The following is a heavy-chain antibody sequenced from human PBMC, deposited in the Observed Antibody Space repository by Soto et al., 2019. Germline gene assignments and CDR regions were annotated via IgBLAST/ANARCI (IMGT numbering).Heavy chain of an antibody. CDR3: ARDRIAGAGNRMDV. Sequence: QVQLQESGPGLVKPSQTLSLTCTVSGGSISSSDYYWSWIRQPPGKGLEWIGYIYFSGSTYYNPSLKSRVSISEDTSMNQFSLKLNSVTAADTAVYYCARDRIAGAGNRMDVWGQGTTVTVSS. J-gene: IGHJ6*02. V-gene: IGHV4-30-4*01. D-gene: IGHD6-19*01. CDR1: GGSISSSDYY. CDR2: IYFSGST.